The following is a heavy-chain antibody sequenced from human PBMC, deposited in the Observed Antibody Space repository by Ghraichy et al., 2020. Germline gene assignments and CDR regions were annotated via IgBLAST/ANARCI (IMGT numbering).Heavy chain of an antibody. V-gene: IGHV3-23*01. CDR3: AKGGGYDSNWYFDL. CDR2: ISGSGGST. J-gene: IGHJ2*01. D-gene: IGHD5-12*01. Sequence: GESLNISCAASGFTFSSYAMSWVRQAPGKGLEWVSAISGSGGSTYYADSVKGRFTISRDNSKNTLYLQMNSLRAEDTAVYYCAKGGGYDSNWYFDLWGRGTLVTVSS. CDR1: GFTFSSYA.